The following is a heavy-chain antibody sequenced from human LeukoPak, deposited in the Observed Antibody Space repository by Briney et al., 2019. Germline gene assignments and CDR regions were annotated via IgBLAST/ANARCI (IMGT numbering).Heavy chain of an antibody. J-gene: IGHJ4*02. V-gene: IGHV3-30*02. CDR2: IRYDGSNK. D-gene: IGHD6-13*01. CDR1: GFTFSSYG. Sequence: AGGSLRLSCAASGFTFSSYGMHWVRQAPGKGLEWVAFIRYDGSNKYYADSVKGRFTISRDNSKNTLYLQMNSLRAEDTAVYYCAKKEGIVAPLDYWGQGTLVTVSS. CDR3: AKKEGIVAPLDY.